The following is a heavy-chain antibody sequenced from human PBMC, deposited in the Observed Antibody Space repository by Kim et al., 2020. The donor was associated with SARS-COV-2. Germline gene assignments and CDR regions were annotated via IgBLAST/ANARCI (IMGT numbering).Heavy chain of an antibody. D-gene: IGHD1-26*01. CDR1: GYSFTSYW. Sequence: GESLKISCKGSGYSFTSYWIGWVRQMPGKGLEWMGIIYPGDSDTRYSPSFQGQVTISADKSISTAYLQWSSLKASDTAMYYCARHTFPNREPDTKGPFDYWGQGTLVTVSS. V-gene: IGHV5-51*01. J-gene: IGHJ4*02. CDR3: ARHTFPNREPDTKGPFDY. CDR2: IYPGDSDT.